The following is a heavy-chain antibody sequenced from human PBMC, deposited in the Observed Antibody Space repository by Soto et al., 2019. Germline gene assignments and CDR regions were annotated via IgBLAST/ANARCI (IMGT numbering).Heavy chain of an antibody. CDR1: CGSITSSY. J-gene: IGHJ6*02. V-gene: IGHV4-59*01. CDR2: INDTGISGYTPST. CDR3: ARGEDAFFYYGLDV. Sequence: AETLSLTCTVSCGSITSSYWRWIRRPPGKGLEWVAYINDTGISGYTPSTSYNPSLKSRVTMSVDTSKSQFSLKLTSVTAADTAVYYCARGEDAFFYYGLDVWGQGITVTVSS.